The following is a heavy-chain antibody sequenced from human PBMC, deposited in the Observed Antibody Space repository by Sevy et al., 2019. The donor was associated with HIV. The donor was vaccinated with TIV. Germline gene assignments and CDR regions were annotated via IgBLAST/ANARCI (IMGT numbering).Heavy chain of an antibody. CDR3: AREGCTRPHDH. CDR1: GFNFNIYS. D-gene: IGHD2-8*01. Sequence: GGSLRLSCVASGFNFNIYSMSWVRQAPGKGLEWVSTLSFGCGRINHRDSVQGRFTMSRDDSKKTVYLEMNSLGAEDTAVYYCAREGCTRPHDHWGQGTLVTVSS. J-gene: IGHJ4*02. CDR2: LSFGCGRI. V-gene: IGHV3-23*02.